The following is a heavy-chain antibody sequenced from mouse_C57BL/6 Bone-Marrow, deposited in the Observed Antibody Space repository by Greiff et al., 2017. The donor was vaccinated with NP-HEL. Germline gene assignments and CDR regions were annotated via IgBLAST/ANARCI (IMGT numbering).Heavy chain of an antibody. CDR2: RRNKANDYTT. V-gene: IGHV7-1*01. Sequence: EVKLVESGGGLVQSGRSLRLSCATSGFTFSDFYMEWVRQAPGKGLEWIAARRNKANDYTTEDSASVKGRFIVSRDTSQSILYLQMKALRAEDTAIYYCARDNWDWYFDVWGTGTTVTVSS. J-gene: IGHJ1*03. CDR3: ARDNWDWYFDV. CDR1: GFTFSDFY. D-gene: IGHD4-1*01.